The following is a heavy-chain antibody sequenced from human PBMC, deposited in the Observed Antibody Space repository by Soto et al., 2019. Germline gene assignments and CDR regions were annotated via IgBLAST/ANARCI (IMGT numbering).Heavy chain of an antibody. CDR2: IYHSGST. Sequence: SETLSLTCAVSGGSISSGGYSWSWIRQPPGKGLEWIGYIYHSGSTYYNPSLKSRVTISVDRSKNQFPLKLSSVTAADTAVYYCASGQQLVRNYWGQGTLVTVSS. CDR3: ASGQQLVRNY. D-gene: IGHD6-13*01. J-gene: IGHJ4*02. CDR1: GGSISSGGYS. V-gene: IGHV4-30-2*01.